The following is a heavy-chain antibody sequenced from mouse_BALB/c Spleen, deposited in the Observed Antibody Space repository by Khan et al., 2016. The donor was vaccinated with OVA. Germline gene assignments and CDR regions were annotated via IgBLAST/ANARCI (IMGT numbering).Heavy chain of an antibody. CDR2: INSDGTYT. CDR3: ARHSFGPFAY. D-gene: IGHD1-1*01. Sequence: EVELVESGGGLVKPGGSLKLSCAASGFTFSSYAMSWVRQTPEKRLEWVATINSDGTYTYYPDSVKGRFTISRDNAKNTLYLQMSSLRSGDTAIYYCARHSFGPFAYWGQGTLVTVSA. V-gene: IGHV5-9-3*01. CDR1: GFTFSSYA. J-gene: IGHJ3*01.